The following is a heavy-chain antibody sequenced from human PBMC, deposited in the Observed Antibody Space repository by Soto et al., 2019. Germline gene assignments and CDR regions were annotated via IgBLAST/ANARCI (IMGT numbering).Heavy chain of an antibody. D-gene: IGHD1-26*01. V-gene: IGHV3-23*01. CDR1: GFTFSSYA. CDR2: ISGSGGST. Sequence: EVQLLESGGGLVQPGGSLRLSCAASGFTFSSYAMNWVRQAPGKGLEWVSVISGSGGSTYYADSVKGRFTISRDNSKNTLYLQMNGLRAEDTAVYYCAKRGSGSDYHYWGQGTLVTVSS. CDR3: AKRGSGSDYHY. J-gene: IGHJ4*02.